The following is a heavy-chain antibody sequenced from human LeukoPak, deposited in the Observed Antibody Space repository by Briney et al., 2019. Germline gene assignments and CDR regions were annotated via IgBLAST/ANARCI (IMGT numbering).Heavy chain of an antibody. CDR1: GYSISSGYY. CDR3: AREETGYFQH. D-gene: IGHD1-14*01. CDR2: INHSGST. J-gene: IGHJ1*01. V-gene: IGHV4-38-2*02. Sequence: SETLSLTCTVSGYSISSGYYWSWIRQPPGKGLEWIGEINHSGSTNYNPSLKSRVTISVDTSKNQFSLKLSSVTAADTAVYYCAREETGYFQHWGQGTLVTVSS.